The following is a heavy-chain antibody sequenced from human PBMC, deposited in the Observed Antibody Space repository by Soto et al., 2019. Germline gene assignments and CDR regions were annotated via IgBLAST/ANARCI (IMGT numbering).Heavy chain of an antibody. Sequence: ASVKVSCKASGYTFTSYGISWVRQAPGQGLEWMGWISAYNGNTNYAQKLQGRVTMTTDTSTSTAYMELRSLRSDDTAVYYCARDLRPYCRSTSCYSLYWGQGTQVTVSS. V-gene: IGHV1-18*01. D-gene: IGHD2-2*01. CDR3: ARDLRPYCRSTSCYSLY. CDR2: ISAYNGNT. CDR1: GYTFTSYG. J-gene: IGHJ4*02.